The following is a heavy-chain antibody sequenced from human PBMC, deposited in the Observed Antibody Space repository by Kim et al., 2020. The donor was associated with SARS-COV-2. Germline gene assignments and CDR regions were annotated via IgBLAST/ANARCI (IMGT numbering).Heavy chain of an antibody. V-gene: IGHV3-11*04. CDR3: AREGAYYYGSGAMDV. J-gene: IGHJ6*02. Sequence: DAVKGRFTSSRDNAKNSLYLQMNSLRAEDTAVYYCAREGAYYYGSGAMDVWGQGTTVTVSS. D-gene: IGHD3-10*01.